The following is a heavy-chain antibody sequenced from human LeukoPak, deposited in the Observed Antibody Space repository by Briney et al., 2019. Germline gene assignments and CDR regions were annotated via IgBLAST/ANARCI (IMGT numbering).Heavy chain of an antibody. D-gene: IGHD6-6*01. CDR2: INPNSGGT. J-gene: IGHJ4*02. CDR1: GYTFTDYY. V-gene: IGHV1-2*02. CDR3: ARESVPAIAARRGLNY. Sequence: ASVKVSCKASGYTFTDYYMHWVRQAPGQGLEWMGWINPNSGGTNYAQKFQGRVTMTRDTSISTVYMEMSRLRSDDTAVYYCARESVPAIAARRGLNYWGQGTLVAVSS.